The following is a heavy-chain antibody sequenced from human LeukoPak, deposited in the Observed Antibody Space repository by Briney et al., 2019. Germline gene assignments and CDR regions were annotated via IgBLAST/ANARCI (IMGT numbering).Heavy chain of an antibody. D-gene: IGHD6-25*01. J-gene: IGHJ4*02. V-gene: IGHV3-43*02. CDR2: ISGDGGST. CDR1: GFTFDDYA. CDR3: AKDFSDPGGY. Sequence: GGSLRPSCAASGFTFDDYAMHWVRQAPGKGLEWVSLISGDGGSTYYADSVKGRFTISRGNSKNSLYLQMNSLRTEDTALYYCAKDFSDPGGYWGQGTLVTVSS.